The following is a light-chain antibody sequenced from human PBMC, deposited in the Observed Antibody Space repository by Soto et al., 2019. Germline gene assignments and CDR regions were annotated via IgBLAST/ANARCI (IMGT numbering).Light chain of an antibody. V-gene: IGKV1-39*01. CDR2: AAS. CDR1: QSLSRY. Sequence: DIQMPQSPSSLSASVGDRVTITCRASQSLSRYLHWYQQKPGKAPKLLIYAASSLQSGVPSRFSGSGSGTGFTLTISSLQPEDFATYYCQQSDNTPPTFGGGTKVDIK. CDR3: QQSDNTPPT. J-gene: IGKJ4*01.